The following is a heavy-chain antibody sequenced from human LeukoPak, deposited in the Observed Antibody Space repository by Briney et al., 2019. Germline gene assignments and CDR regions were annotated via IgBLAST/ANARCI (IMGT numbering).Heavy chain of an antibody. CDR2: VYYSGST. V-gene: IGHV4-59*01. CDR3: GSGSLGSYYYGMDV. D-gene: IGHD3-10*01. Sequence: NSSETLSLTCTVSGGSLSSYYWSWIRQPPGKGLEWIGYVYYSGSTNYNPSLKSRVAISIDTSKNQFSLKLSSVTAADTAMYYYGSGSLGSYYYGMDVWGQGTTVTVSS. CDR1: GGSLSSYY. J-gene: IGHJ6*02.